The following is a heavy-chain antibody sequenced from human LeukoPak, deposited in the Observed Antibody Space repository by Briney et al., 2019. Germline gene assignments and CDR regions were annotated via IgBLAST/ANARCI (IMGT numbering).Heavy chain of an antibody. CDR3: ARGSPPYYYKRSVYSPHDY. D-gene: IGHD3-22*01. J-gene: IGHJ4*02. CDR1: GYTFTTYA. Sequence: ASVKVYCKASGYTFTTYAMHWVRQAPGQRLEWMGWINAGNGNTKYSQKFQGRVTITRDTSASTAYMELSSLRSEDTAVYYCARGSPPYYYKRSVYSPHDYGGQEPLVPASS. V-gene: IGHV1-3*01. CDR2: INAGNGNT.